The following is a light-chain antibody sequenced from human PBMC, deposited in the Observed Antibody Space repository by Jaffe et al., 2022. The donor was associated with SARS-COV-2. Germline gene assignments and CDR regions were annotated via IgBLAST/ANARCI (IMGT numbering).Light chain of an antibody. CDR3: QSYDRSLSAWV. J-gene: IGLJ3*02. V-gene: IGLV1-40*01. CDR1: SSSIGAGYS. Sequence: QSVLTQPPSMSGAPGQRVTISCTGSSSSIGAGYSVHWYQQLPGTAPKLLIWRDKNRPSGVPDRFSASTSGTSASLAISGLQAEDEADYYCQSYDRSLSAWVFGGGTKLTVL. CDR2: RDK.